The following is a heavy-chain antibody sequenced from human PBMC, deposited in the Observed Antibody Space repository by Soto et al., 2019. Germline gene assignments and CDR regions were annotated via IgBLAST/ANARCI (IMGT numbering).Heavy chain of an antibody. J-gene: IGHJ4*02. V-gene: IGHV4-31*03. CDR3: ARDVYGGMLDI. CDR2: IFFSGNT. CDR1: GGSILNGVHY. Sequence: SETLSRTCTVSGGSILNGVHYWTWIRQHPGKVLDWIGEIFFSGNTHYNPALKSRLTFSVDTTKNQFSLKLTSVTAADTAIYYCARDVYGGMLDIWGPGTLVTVSS. D-gene: IGHD4-17*01.